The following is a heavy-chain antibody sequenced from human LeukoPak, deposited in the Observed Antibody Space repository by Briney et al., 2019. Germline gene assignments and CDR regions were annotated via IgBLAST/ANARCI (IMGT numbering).Heavy chain of an antibody. J-gene: IGHJ4*02. CDR3: TTDPPNYYGSGSYFPGAW. D-gene: IGHD3-10*01. CDR2: IKSKTDGGTT. CDR1: GFTFSNAW. Sequence: GGSLRLSCAASGFTFSNAWMSWVRQAPGKGLEWVGRIKSKTDGGTTDYAAAVKGRFTISRDDSKDTLYLQMNSLKTEDTAVYYCTTDPPNYYGSGSYFPGAWWGQGTLVTVSS. V-gene: IGHV3-15*01.